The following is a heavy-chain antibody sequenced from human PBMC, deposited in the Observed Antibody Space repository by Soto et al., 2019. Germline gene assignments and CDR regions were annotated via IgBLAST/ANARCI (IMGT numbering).Heavy chain of an antibody. Sequence: PGGSLRLSCAASGFIFDDYAMHWVRQAPGKGLEWVSGISWNSGSIGYADSVKARFTISRDNGKNLLYLQMNSLRAEDTAFYYCAKDISGRGSFYYYFGMDVWGQGTTVPVSS. CDR1: GFIFDDYA. J-gene: IGHJ6*02. CDR3: AKDISGRGSFYYYFGMDV. CDR2: ISWNSGSI. D-gene: IGHD1-26*01. V-gene: IGHV3-9*01.